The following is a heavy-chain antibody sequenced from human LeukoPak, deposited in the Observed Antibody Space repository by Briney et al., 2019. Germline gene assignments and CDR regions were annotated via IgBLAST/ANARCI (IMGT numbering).Heavy chain of an antibody. Sequence: GGSLRLSCAASGFTFSSNTMNWVRQAPGKGLEWVSSISSRSNYIYYADSVKGRFTISRDNAKNSLFLQMNSLRAEDTAVYYCARVHTVVTPFDSWGQGTLVTVSS. V-gene: IGHV3-21*01. CDR2: ISSRSNYI. CDR3: ARVHTVVTPFDS. J-gene: IGHJ4*02. D-gene: IGHD4-23*01. CDR1: GFTFSSNT.